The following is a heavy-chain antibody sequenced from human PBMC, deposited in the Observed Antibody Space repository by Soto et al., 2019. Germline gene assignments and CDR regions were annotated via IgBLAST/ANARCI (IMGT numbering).Heavy chain of an antibody. CDR3: ARRYGSAFDI. D-gene: IGHD3-10*01. Sequence: PSETLSLTCTVSGGSIISSSYYWGWIRQPPGKGLEWIGNIYYSGSTYYNPSLKSRVTISVDTSKNQFSLNLSSVTAADTAVYYCARRYGSAFDIWGQGTMVTVSS. J-gene: IGHJ3*02. CDR2: IYYSGST. V-gene: IGHV4-39*01. CDR1: GGSIISSSYY.